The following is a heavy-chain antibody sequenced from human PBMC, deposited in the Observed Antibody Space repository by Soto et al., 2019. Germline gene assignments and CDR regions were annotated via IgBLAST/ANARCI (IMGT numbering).Heavy chain of an antibody. CDR2: ISFDGSNK. CDR3: AKSASYYDSSGYYFYYFDY. D-gene: IGHD3-22*01. J-gene: IGHJ4*02. Sequence: PGGSLRLSCAASGFTFGSYDMHWVRQAPGKGLEWVAVISFDGSNKYYADSVKGRFTISRDYSKNTLYLQMNSLRAEDTAVYYCAKSASYYDSSGYYFYYFDYWGQGTLVTVSS. V-gene: IGHV3-30*18. CDR1: GFTFGSYD.